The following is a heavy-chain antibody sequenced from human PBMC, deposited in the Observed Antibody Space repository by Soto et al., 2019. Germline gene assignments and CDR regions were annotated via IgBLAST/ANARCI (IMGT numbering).Heavy chain of an antibody. Sequence: EVQLLESGGGLVQPGGSLRLSCAASGFTFSSYAMSWVRQAPGKGLEWVSAISGSGGSTYYADSVKGRFTISRDNSKNTLYLQMNSLGAEDTAVYYCASAAREYYYSGMDVWGQGTTVTVSS. J-gene: IGHJ6*02. CDR1: GFTFSSYA. V-gene: IGHV3-23*01. CDR2: ISGSGGST. CDR3: ASAAREYYYSGMDV.